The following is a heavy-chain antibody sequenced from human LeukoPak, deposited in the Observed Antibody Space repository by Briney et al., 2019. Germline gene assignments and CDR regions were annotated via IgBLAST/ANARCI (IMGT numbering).Heavy chain of an antibody. Sequence: SETLSLTCTVSGGSISYYYWSWIRQSPGKGLEWIGYIYYSGTTNYNPSLKSRVTISVDTSKNQFSLQLRSVTAADTAAYYCAREDPQTTVPEGMDVWGQGTTVTVSS. CDR3: AREDPQTTVPEGMDV. V-gene: IGHV4-59*01. J-gene: IGHJ6*02. CDR2: IYYSGTT. D-gene: IGHD4-17*01. CDR1: GGSISYYY.